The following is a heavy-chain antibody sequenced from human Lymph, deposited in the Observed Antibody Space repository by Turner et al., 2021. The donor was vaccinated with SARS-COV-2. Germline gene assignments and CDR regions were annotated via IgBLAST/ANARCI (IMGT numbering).Heavy chain of an antibody. D-gene: IGHD3-22*01. J-gene: IGHJ4*02. Sequence: QVQLVESGGGVVQPGRSLRLSCAASVFPFSSYAMHWVRQDPGKGLEWVAFISYDGSDKYYADSVKGRFTFSRDNSKNTLYLQMNSLRAEDTAVYYCARDRDSSGWVDYWGQGTLVTVSS. CDR2: ISYDGSDK. V-gene: IGHV3-30*04. CDR1: VFPFSSYA. CDR3: ARDRDSSGWVDY.